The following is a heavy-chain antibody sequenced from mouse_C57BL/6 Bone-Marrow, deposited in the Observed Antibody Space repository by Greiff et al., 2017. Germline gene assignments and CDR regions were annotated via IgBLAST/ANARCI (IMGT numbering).Heavy chain of an antibody. J-gene: IGHJ3*01. CDR2: IRNKANNHAT. D-gene: IGHD2-4*01. Sequence: EVQRVESGGGLVQPGGSMKLSCAASGFTFSDAWMDWVRQSPEKGLEWVAEIRNKANNHATYYAESVKGRFTISRDDSKSSVYLQMNSLRAEDTGIYYCTRPGDYDGVWFAYWGQGTLVTVSA. CDR3: TRPGDYDGVWFAY. V-gene: IGHV6-6*01. CDR1: GFTFSDAW.